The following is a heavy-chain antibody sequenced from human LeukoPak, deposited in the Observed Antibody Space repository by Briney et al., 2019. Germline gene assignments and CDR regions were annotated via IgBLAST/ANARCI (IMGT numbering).Heavy chain of an antibody. V-gene: IGHV4-59*01. CDR1: GASISSYY. Sequence: IPTETLSLTCTVSGASISSYYWSWIRQSPGKVLEWIGYIYYSGSTNYNPSLKSRVPISVDTSKNQFSLKLSSVTAADTAVYYCARVAVAAREYFDYWGQGTLVTVSS. CDR3: ARVAVAAREYFDY. D-gene: IGHD6-19*01. J-gene: IGHJ4*02. CDR2: IYYSGST.